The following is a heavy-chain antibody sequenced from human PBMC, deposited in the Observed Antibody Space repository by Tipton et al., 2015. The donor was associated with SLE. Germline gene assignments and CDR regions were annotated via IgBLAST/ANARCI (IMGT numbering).Heavy chain of an antibody. CDR3: ARDSIFGVGRYGMDV. D-gene: IGHD3-3*01. CDR1: GYTFTSYG. V-gene: IGHV1-18*01. J-gene: IGHJ6*02. CDR2: ISAYNVNT. Sequence: QSGPEVKKPGASVKVSCKASGYTFTSYGISWVRQAPGQGLEWMGWISAYNVNTNYAQKLQGRVTMTTDTSTSTAYMELRSLRSDDTALYYCARDSIFGVGRYGMDVWGQGTTVTVSS.